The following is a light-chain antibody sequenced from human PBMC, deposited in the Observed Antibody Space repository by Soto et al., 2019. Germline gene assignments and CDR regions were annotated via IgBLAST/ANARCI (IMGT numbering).Light chain of an antibody. CDR3: QQYVSLPIT. J-gene: IGKJ5*01. V-gene: IGKV3-20*01. Sequence: EIVMTQSPATLSVSPEERATLSCRASQSIGSSYLAWYQQKPGQAPRLLIYGASTRATGIPDRFSGSGSGTDFTLTINRVAPEDFAVYYCQQYVSLPITFGQGTRLEIK. CDR1: QSIGSSY. CDR2: GAS.